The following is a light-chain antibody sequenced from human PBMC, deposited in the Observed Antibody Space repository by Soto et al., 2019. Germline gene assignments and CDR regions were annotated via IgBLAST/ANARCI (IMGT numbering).Light chain of an antibody. Sequence: EIVLTQSPGTLSLSPGERATLSCRASQSVSSSYLAWYQQKPGQAPRRLIYGASSRATGIPDRFSGSGSGPDFTLTISRVEPEDFAVYYCQQYGSSPPYTFGPGTKVDIK. J-gene: IGKJ3*01. CDR1: QSVSSSY. V-gene: IGKV3-20*01. CDR3: QQYGSSPPYT. CDR2: GAS.